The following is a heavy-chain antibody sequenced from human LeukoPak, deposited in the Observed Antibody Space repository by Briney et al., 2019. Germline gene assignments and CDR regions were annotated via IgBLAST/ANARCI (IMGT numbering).Heavy chain of an antibody. V-gene: IGHV3-30-3*01. CDR3: AKDREGLSSGYDLEYFDY. Sequence: GGSLRLSCAASGFTFSSYAMHWVRQAPGKGLEWVAVISYDGSNKYYADSAKGRFTISRDNSKNTLFLQMNSLRAGDTAVYYCAKDREGLSSGYDLEYFDYWGQGTLVTVSS. CDR2: ISYDGSNK. CDR1: GFTFSSYA. J-gene: IGHJ4*02. D-gene: IGHD5-12*01.